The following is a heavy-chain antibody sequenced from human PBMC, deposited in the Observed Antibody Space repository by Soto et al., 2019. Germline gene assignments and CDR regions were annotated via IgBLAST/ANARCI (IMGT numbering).Heavy chain of an antibody. CDR2: IYYSGST. V-gene: IGHV4-39*01. CDR3: ARHVSGRDTAMVNWFDP. CDR1: GGSISSSSYY. J-gene: IGHJ5*02. Sequence: ATLSLTCTVSGGSISSSSYYWGWIRQPPGKGLEWIGSIYYSGSTYYNPSLKSRVTISVDTSKNQFSLKLSSVTAADTAVYYCARHVSGRDTAMVNWFDPWGQGTLVTVSS. D-gene: IGHD5-18*01.